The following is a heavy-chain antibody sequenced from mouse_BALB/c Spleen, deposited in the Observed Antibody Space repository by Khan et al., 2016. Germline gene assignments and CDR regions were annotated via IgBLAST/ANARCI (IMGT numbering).Heavy chain of an antibody. CDR3: ASDDYGAWFAY. Sequence: EVQLQESGPGLVKPSQSLSLTCTVTGYSITSDYAWNWIRQFPGNKLEWMGYISYSGSTSYNPSLKSRISITRDTSKNQFFLQLNSVTTEDTATYYCASDDYGAWFAYWGQGTLVTVSA. D-gene: IGHD2-4*01. V-gene: IGHV3-2*02. J-gene: IGHJ3*01. CDR2: ISYSGST. CDR1: GYSITSDYA.